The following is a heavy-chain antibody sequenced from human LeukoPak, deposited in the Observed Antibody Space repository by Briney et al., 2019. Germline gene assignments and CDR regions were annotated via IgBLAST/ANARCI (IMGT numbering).Heavy chain of an antibody. J-gene: IGHJ3*01. V-gene: IGHV3-74*01. Sequence: GGSLRLSCAASGFTFSDYYMHWVRQAPGKGLVWVSHINGDGSSTNHADSVKGRFTISRDNAKNTLYLQMNSLRAEDTAVYYCARDLGYSSGRYNAFDVWGQGTMVTVSS. CDR2: INGDGSST. CDR3: ARDLGYSSGRYNAFDV. D-gene: IGHD6-19*01. CDR1: GFTFSDYY.